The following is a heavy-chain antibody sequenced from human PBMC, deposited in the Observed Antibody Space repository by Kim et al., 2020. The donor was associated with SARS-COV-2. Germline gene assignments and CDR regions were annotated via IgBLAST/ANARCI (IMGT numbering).Heavy chain of an antibody. CDR2: VSGTGGNT. V-gene: IGHV3-23*01. CDR3: AKNRNGVATWLDN. CDR1: GWPFSSYA. D-gene: IGHD3-3*01. Sequence: GGSLRLSCAASGWPFSSYAMSWVRQAPGKGLEWVSAVSGTGGNTYYADSVRGRFTISRDNSKNMLFLHMNSLRAEDTAVYYCAKNRNGVATWLDNWGQGTLVTVSS. J-gene: IGHJ4*02.